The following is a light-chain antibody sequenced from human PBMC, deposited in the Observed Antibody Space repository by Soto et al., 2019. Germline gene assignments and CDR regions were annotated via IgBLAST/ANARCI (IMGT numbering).Light chain of an antibody. J-gene: IGKJ5*01. Sequence: DIQMTPSASSLSGSVGHRVTIPCRASQSISSYLNWYQQKPGKAPKLLIYAASSLQSGVPSRFSGSGSGTDFTLTISSLQPEDFATYYCQQSYSTLITFGQGTRLEI. CDR1: QSISSY. CDR3: QQSYSTLIT. CDR2: AAS. V-gene: IGKV1-39*01.